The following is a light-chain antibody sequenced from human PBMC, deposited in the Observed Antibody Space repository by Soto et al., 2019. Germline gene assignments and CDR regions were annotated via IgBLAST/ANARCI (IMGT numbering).Light chain of an antibody. V-gene: IGLV2-11*01. CDR2: DVT. Sequence: QSALTQPRSVSGSPGQSVTISCTGTSSDVGGYTYVSWYQQHPGKAPKLMIYDVTKRPSGDPARFSGSQSGHTASLTISGLQAEDEADYYCCSYAASSVVFGGGTQLTV. CDR3: CSYAASSVV. CDR1: SSDVGGYTY. J-gene: IGLJ2*01.